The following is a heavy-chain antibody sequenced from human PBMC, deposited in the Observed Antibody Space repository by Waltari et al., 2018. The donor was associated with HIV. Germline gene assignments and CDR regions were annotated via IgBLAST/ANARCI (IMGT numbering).Heavy chain of an antibody. Sequence: QVQLQESGPGLVKPSETLSLTCTVSDGSVSSGSHYWSWIRQPPGKGLECIWYIYYSGRTNYNPSLKSRVTISVDTSKNQFSLKLSSVTAADTAVYYCARKDDSDAFDIWGQGTMVTVSS. CDR2: IYYSGRT. D-gene: IGHD3-16*01. CDR1: DGSVSSGSHY. V-gene: IGHV4-61*01. J-gene: IGHJ3*02. CDR3: ARKDDSDAFDI.